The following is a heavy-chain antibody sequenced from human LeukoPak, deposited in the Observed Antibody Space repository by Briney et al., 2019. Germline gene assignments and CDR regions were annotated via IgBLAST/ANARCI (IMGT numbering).Heavy chain of an antibody. CDR2: IYYSGST. J-gene: IGHJ4*02. V-gene: IGHV4-39*07. CDR3: ARDRRGIVGATRVDYFDY. D-gene: IGHD1-26*01. CDR1: GGSLSSSSYY. Sequence: SETLSLTCNVSGGSLSSSSYYLGWIRQPPGKGLEWIGRIYYSGSTYYNPSLKSRVTISVDTSKNQFSLKLSSVTAADTAVYYCARDRRGIVGATRVDYFDYWGQGTLVTVSS.